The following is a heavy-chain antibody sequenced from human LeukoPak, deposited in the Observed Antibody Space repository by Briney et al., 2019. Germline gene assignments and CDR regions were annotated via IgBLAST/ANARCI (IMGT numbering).Heavy chain of an antibody. V-gene: IGHV5-51*01. CDR3: ARRAAALYNWFDP. Sequence: GESLKISCKGSGYSFTSYWIGWVRQMPGKGQERMGIIYPGDSDTRYSPSFQGQVTISADKSISTAYLQWSSLKASDTAMYYCARRAAALYNWFDPWGQGTLVTVSS. CDR1: GYSFTSYW. J-gene: IGHJ5*02. CDR2: IYPGDSDT. D-gene: IGHD6-13*01.